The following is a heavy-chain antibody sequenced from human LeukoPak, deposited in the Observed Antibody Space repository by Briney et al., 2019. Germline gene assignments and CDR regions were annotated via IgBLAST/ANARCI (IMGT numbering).Heavy chain of an antibody. CDR1: EFTFSSYW. D-gene: IGHD4-17*01. CDR2: IKQDGSEK. J-gene: IGHJ4*02. Sequence: PGGSLRLSCAASEFTFSSYWMSWVRQAPGKGLEWVANIKQDGSEKYYVDSVKGRFTISRDNAKNSLYLQMNSLRAEDTAVYYCARRGTTVTTWGNYFDYWGQGTLVTVSS. V-gene: IGHV3-7*01. CDR3: ARRGTTVTTWGNYFDY.